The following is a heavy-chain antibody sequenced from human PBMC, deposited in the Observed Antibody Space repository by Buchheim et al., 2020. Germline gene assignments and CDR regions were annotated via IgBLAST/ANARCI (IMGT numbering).Heavy chain of an antibody. CDR1: GGSISSSSYY. J-gene: IGHJ4*02. D-gene: IGHD5-24*01. Sequence: QVQLLESGPGLVKPSGTLSLTCAVSGGSISSSSYYWGWIRQPPGKGLEWIGSIYYSGSTYYNPSLKSRVTISVDTSKNQFSLKLSSVTAADTAVYYCARRCCSSRWLQDDYWGQGTL. CDR2: IYYSGST. CDR3: ARRCCSSRWLQDDY. V-gene: IGHV4-39*01.